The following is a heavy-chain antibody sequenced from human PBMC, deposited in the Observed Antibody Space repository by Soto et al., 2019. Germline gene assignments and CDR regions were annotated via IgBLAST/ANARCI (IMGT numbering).Heavy chain of an antibody. D-gene: IGHD1-26*01. Sequence: EVQLVESGGGLVQPGGSLRLSCAASGFTFSSYWMHWVGQAPGKGLVWVSRINSDGSSTSYADSVKGRFTISRDNAKNTLYLQMNSLTVEDAAVYYCARGGSLNWYFDLWGRGTLVTVSS. CDR1: GFTFSSYW. CDR3: ARGGSLNWYFDL. J-gene: IGHJ2*01. CDR2: INSDGSST. V-gene: IGHV3-74*01.